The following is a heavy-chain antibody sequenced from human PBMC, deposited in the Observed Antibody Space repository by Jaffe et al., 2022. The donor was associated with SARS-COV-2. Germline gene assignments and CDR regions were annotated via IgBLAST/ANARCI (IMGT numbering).Heavy chain of an antibody. Sequence: QVQLQESGPGLVKPSETLSLTCTVSGGSISSYYWSWIRQPAGKGLEWIGRIYTSGSTNYNPSLKSRVTMSVDTSKNQFSLKLSSVTAADTAVYYCARTAYYDSSGLYYFDYWGQGTLVTVSS. CDR2: IYTSGST. J-gene: IGHJ4*02. CDR3: ARTAYYDSSGLYYFDY. V-gene: IGHV4-4*07. CDR1: GGSISSYY. D-gene: IGHD3-22*01.